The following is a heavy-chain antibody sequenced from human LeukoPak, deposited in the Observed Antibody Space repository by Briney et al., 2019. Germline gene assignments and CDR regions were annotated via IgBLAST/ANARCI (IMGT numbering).Heavy chain of an antibody. V-gene: IGHV4-4*07. CDR2: IYTSGST. CDR3: ARQAVEMTTVTTFSQ. Sequence: SETLSLTCTVSGGSISSYYWSWIRQPAGKGLEWIGRIYTSGSTNYNPSLKSRVTMSVDTSKNQFSLKLSSVTAADTAVYYCARQAVEMTTVTTFSQWGQGTLVPVSS. CDR1: GGSISSYY. J-gene: IGHJ4*02. D-gene: IGHD4-17*01.